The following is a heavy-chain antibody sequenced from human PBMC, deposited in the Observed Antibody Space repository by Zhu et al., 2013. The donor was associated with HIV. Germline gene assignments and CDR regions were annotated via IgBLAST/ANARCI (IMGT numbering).Heavy chain of an antibody. CDR1: GYTFTDYF. Sequence: QELLVQSGAEVRWPGASVKVSCKTSGYTFTDYFMHWVRQAPGQGLEWMGWINPNSGGTNYAQKFQGRVTMTRDTSISTAYMELSRLRYDDTAVYYCAREVKMTTVTHDAFDIWGQGTMVTVSS. CDR2: INPNSGGT. CDR3: AREVKMTTVTHDAFDI. D-gene: IGHD4-17*01. V-gene: IGHV1-2*02. J-gene: IGHJ3*02.